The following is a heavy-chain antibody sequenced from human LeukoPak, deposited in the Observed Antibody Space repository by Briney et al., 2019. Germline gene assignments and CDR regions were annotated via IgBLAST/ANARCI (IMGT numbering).Heavy chain of an antibody. J-gene: IGHJ4*02. D-gene: IGHD6-19*01. CDR2: ISSSGST. Sequence: SETLSLTCTVSGDSISSGDYYWSWIRQPAGKGLEWIGRISSSGSTNYNPSLKSRVTISVDTSKNQFSLKLSSVTAADTAVYYCARVSYSSGWYDDYFDYWGQGTLVTVSS. V-gene: IGHV4-61*02. CDR3: ARVSYSSGWYDDYFDY. CDR1: GDSISSGDYY.